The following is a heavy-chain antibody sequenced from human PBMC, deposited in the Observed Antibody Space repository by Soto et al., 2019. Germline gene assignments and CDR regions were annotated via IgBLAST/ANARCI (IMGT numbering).Heavy chain of an antibody. CDR3: AGEGRGELLYPPFDY. CDR1: GGTFSSYA. Sequence: ASVKVSCKASGGTFSSYAISWVRQAPGQGLEWMGGIIPIFGTANYAQKFQGRVTITADKSTSTAYMELSSLRSEDTAVYYCAGEGRGELLYPPFDYWGQGTLVTVSS. V-gene: IGHV1-69*06. D-gene: IGHD3-10*01. CDR2: IIPIFGTA. J-gene: IGHJ4*02.